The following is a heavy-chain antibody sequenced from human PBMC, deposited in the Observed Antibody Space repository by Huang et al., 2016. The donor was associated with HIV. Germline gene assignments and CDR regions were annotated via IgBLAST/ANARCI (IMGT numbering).Heavy chain of an antibody. CDR3: AKDMTSYYDSSDSFDY. CDR2: INGNSCNI. J-gene: IGHJ4*02. V-gene: IGHV3-9*01. D-gene: IGHD3-22*01. CDR1: GFTFDDYA. Sequence: EVQLVESGGGLVQPGRSLRLSCAASGFTFDDYAFHWVRQAPGRGLEWVSCINGNSCNIGYADSVKGRFTIARDNAKNSLFLQMTSLRAEDTAFYYCAKDMTSYYDSSDSFDYWGQGTLVTISS.